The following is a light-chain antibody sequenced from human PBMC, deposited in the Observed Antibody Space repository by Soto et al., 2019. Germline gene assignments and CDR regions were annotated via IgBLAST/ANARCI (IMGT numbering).Light chain of an antibody. Sequence: IRVTQSASSLSASVGDTVTVTCRASQSVRSWLAWYQQKPGRAPKFLIYDASSLESGVPSRFSGSGSGTEFTLTISNLQPDDFATYYCQQYDNYPLTFGGGTKV. CDR1: QSVRSW. CDR2: DAS. CDR3: QQYDNYPLT. J-gene: IGKJ4*01. V-gene: IGKV1-5*01.